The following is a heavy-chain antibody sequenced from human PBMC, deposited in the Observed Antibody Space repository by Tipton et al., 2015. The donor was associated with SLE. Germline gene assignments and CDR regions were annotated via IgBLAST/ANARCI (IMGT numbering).Heavy chain of an antibody. V-gene: IGHV4-34*01. Sequence: TLSLTCAVYGGSFSGSYWSWIRQPPGKGLEWIGEINHSGSTNYHPSLKSRVTISVDTSTNQFSLKLSSVTAADTAVYYCAREQNDGWYFDSWGQGTLVTVSS. CDR1: GGSFSGSY. CDR3: AREQNDGWYFDS. J-gene: IGHJ4*02. CDR2: INHSGST. D-gene: IGHD5-24*01.